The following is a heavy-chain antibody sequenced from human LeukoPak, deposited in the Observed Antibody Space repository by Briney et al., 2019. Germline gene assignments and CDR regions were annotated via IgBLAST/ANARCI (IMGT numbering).Heavy chain of an antibody. D-gene: IGHD3-3*01. Sequence: GGSLRLSCTASGFXFSSYAMSWVRQAPGKGLEWVSGISGSGISTYYADSVKGRFTISRDNSKNTLYLQMNSLRAEDTAVYYCAKDLRFAVYWGQGTLVTVSS. CDR1: GFXFSSYA. CDR2: ISGSGIST. J-gene: IGHJ4*02. CDR3: AKDLRFAVY. V-gene: IGHV3-23*01.